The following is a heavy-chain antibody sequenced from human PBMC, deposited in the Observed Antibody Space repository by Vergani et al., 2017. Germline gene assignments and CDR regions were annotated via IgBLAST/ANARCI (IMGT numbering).Heavy chain of an antibody. CDR3: ARDQKYIAVARGFDP. D-gene: IGHD6-19*01. CDR1: GGSISSYY. Sequence: QVQLQESGPGLVKPSETLSLTCTVSGGSISSYYWSWIRQPPGKGLEWIGYIYYSGSTNYNLSLKSRVTISVDTSKNQFSLKLSSVTAADTAVYYCARDQKYIAVARGFDPWGQGTLVTVSS. V-gene: IGHV4-59*12. J-gene: IGHJ5*02. CDR2: IYYSGST.